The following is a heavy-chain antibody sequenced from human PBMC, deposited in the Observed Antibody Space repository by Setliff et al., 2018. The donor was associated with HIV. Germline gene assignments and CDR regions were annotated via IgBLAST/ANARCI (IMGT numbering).Heavy chain of an antibody. J-gene: IGHJ3*01. CDR3: ARFSSTGWRRAFDV. CDR2: INHSAFT. V-gene: IGHV4-34*01. Sequence: SETLSLTCAVYGESFSRYYFTWIRQAPGRGLEWIGEINHSAFTKYNPSLASRVTMSIDTSKNQFSLLLSSVTAADTAVYFCARFSSTGWRRAFDVWGQGTKVTVSS. D-gene: IGHD6-19*01. CDR1: GESFSRYY.